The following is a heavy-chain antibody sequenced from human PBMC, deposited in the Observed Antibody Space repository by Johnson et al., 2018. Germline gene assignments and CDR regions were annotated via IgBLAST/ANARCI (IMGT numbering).Heavy chain of an antibody. CDR1: DDSFNSYF. D-gene: IGHD3-10*01. Sequence: QVLLQESGPGLAWXSETRSLXCPFSDDSFNSYFYSWIRPPPGRGLAWIALSHNRGSTNYNPSLKSRLTISVETSKSPFALKMTSLAAADTAVYYCARPRVLWLGDLIPDAFDIWGQGTLVTVSS. J-gene: IGHJ3*02. CDR3: ARPRVLWLGDLIPDAFDI. CDR2: SHNRGST. V-gene: IGHV4-59*01.